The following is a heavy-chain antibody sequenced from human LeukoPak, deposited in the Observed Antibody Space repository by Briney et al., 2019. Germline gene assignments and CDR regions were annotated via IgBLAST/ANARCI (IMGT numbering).Heavy chain of an antibody. D-gene: IGHD3-9*01. V-gene: IGHV4-30-4*07. CDR2: IYYSGST. J-gene: IGHJ4*02. CDR3: ARPQEKDILTGSLNY. CDR1: GGSISSGGYS. Sequence: PSETLSLTCAVSGGSISSGGYSWSWIRQPPGKGLEWIGYIYYSGSTYYNPSLKSRVTISVDTSKNQFSLKLSSVTAADTAVYYCARPQEKDILTGSLNYWGQGTLVTVSS.